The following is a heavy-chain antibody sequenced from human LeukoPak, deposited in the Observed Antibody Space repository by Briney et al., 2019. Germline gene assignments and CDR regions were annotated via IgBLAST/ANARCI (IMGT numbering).Heavy chain of an antibody. CDR1: GFTFSSYS. J-gene: IGHJ4*02. CDR3: AKDRLPPLLWFGELSLDY. D-gene: IGHD3-10*01. CDR2: VSSSSSYI. Sequence: GGSLRLSCAASGFTFSSYSMNWVRQAPGKGLERVSSVSSSSSYIYYADSVKGRFTISRDNAKNSLYLQMNSLRAEDTAVYYCAKDRLPPLLWFGELSLDYWGQGTLVTVSS. V-gene: IGHV3-21*04.